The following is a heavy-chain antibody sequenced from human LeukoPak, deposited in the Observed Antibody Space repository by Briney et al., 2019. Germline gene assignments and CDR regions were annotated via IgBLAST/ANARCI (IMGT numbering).Heavy chain of an antibody. CDR1: GYTFTNYY. J-gene: IGHJ4*02. D-gene: IGHD3-22*01. CDR2: INPSGGST. Sequence: ASVKVSCKASGYTFTNYYIHWVRQAPGQGLEWMGMINPSGGSTNYAQKFQGRVTITADKSTSTAYMELSSLRSEDTAVYYCARDLGYYDYTQFEGVDFDYWGQGTLVTVSS. V-gene: IGHV1-46*01. CDR3: ARDLGYYDYTQFEGVDFDY.